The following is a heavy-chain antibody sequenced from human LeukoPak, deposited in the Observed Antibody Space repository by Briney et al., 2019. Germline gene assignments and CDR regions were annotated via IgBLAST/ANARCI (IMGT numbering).Heavy chain of an antibody. D-gene: IGHD3-9*01. Sequence: PGGSLRLSCAASGFTFSSYSMNWVRQAPGKGLEWVSSISSSSSYIYYADSVKGRFTISRDNAKNSLYLQMNSLRAEDTAVYYCARGKYYDILTGYYTLYYGMDVWGQGTTVTVSS. CDR3: ARGKYYDILTGYYTLYYGMDV. CDR1: GFTFSSYS. V-gene: IGHV3-21*01. CDR2: ISSSSSYI. J-gene: IGHJ6*02.